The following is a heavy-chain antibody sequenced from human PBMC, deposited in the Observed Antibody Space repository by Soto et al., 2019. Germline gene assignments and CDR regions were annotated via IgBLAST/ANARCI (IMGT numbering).Heavy chain of an antibody. D-gene: IGHD6-19*01. CDR3: AKDLVLSGYTSGWYDY. Sequence: GGSLRLSCAASGFTFSSYAMSWVRQAPGKGLEWVAGISGSGYSTYYVDSVKGRFTISRDNFKNTLYLQLNSLRAEDTAVYYCAKDLVLSGYTSGWYDYWGQGTLVTVSS. CDR1: GFTFSSYA. CDR2: ISGSGYST. J-gene: IGHJ4*02. V-gene: IGHV3-23*01.